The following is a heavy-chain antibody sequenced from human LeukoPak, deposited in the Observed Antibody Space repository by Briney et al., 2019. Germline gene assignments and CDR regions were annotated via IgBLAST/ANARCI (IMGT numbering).Heavy chain of an antibody. Sequence: SETLSLTCTVSGGSISSYYLSWIRQPRGKGLEWIGYIYYSGSTNYNPSLKSRVTISVDTSKNQFSLKLSSVTAVDTAVYYCATLGNYYYDSSGTGDYWSQGTLVTVSS. J-gene: IGHJ4*02. D-gene: IGHD3-22*01. V-gene: IGHV4-59*01. CDR3: ATLGNYYYDSSGTGDY. CDR2: IYYSGST. CDR1: GGSISSYY.